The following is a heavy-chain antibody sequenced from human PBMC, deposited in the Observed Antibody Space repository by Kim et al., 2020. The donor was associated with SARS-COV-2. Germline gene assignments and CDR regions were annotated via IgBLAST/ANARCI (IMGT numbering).Heavy chain of an antibody. J-gene: IGHJ4*02. V-gene: IGHV3-23*01. Sequence: GGSLRLSCAASGFTFSSYAMSWVRQAPGKGLEWVSAISGSGGSTYYADSVKGRFTISRDNSKNTLYLQMNSLRAEDTAVYYCAKAGDFWSGPGYYFDYWGQGTLVTVSS. CDR3: AKAGDFWSGPGYYFDY. D-gene: IGHD3-3*01. CDR1: GFTFSSYA. CDR2: ISGSGGST.